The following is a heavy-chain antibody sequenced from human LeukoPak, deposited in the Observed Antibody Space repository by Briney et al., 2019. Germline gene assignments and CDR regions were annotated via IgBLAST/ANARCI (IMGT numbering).Heavy chain of an antibody. V-gene: IGHV1-2*02. J-gene: IGHJ3*02. CDR3: ARPIRGSYVEDAFDM. CDR1: GYTFSDYY. Sequence: ASVKVSCKTSGYTFSDYYLHWVRQAPGQGLEWMGWINSSSGGIKYVQKFQGRVTMTRDTSISTGYMELSRLRSDDTAVYYCARPIRGSYVEDAFDMWGQGTMVTVSA. CDR2: INSSSGGI. D-gene: IGHD1-26*01.